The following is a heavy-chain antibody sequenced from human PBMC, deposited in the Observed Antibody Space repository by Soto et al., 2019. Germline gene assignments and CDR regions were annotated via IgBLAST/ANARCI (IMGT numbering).Heavy chain of an antibody. V-gene: IGHV3-48*02. CDR3: TRDLSH. Sequence: PGGSLRLSCAASGFPFSTYPMHWVRQAPGKGLEWISYINSASTTTFHADSVKGRFTVSRDNAKSLVYLQLTSLRHEDTAVYYYTRDLSHWGQGTLVTVSS. CDR1: GFPFSTYP. CDR2: INSASTTT. J-gene: IGHJ4*02.